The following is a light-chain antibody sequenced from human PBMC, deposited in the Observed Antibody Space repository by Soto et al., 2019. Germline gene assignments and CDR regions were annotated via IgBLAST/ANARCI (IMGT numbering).Light chain of an antibody. J-gene: IGKJ1*01. CDR2: GAS. Sequence: EIVLTQSPGTLSLSPGERATLSCGASQSVSSYLAWYQQKPGQAPRLLIYGASSRATGIPDRFSGSGSGTDFTLSISRLEPEDFAVYYCQQYGRSSRTFGQGTKVEIK. CDR3: QQYGRSSRT. CDR1: QSVSSY. V-gene: IGKV3-20*01.